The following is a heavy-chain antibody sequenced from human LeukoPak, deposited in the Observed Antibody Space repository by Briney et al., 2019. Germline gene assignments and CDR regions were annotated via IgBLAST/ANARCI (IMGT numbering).Heavy chain of an antibody. Sequence: PSETLSLTCAVYGGSFSGYYWSWIRQPPGKGLEWIGEINHSGSTNYNPSLKSRVTISVDTSKNQFSLKLSSVTAADTAVYYCARIRRYKSAREPKYYYYYYMDVWGKGTTVTVSS. CDR1: GGSFSGYY. D-gene: IGHD5-18*01. CDR3: ARIRRYKSAREPKYYYYYYMDV. V-gene: IGHV4-34*01. CDR2: INHSGST. J-gene: IGHJ6*03.